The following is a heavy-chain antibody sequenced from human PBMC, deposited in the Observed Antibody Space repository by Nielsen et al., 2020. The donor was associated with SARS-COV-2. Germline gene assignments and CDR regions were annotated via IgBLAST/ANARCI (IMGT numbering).Heavy chain of an antibody. D-gene: IGHD3-9*01. J-gene: IGHJ4*02. CDR2: MSYSGST. V-gene: IGHV4-39*01. CDR3: ANLHWQRLVDF. Sequence: SETLSLTCNVSGGSINSRAYYWGWIRQPPGKGLEWIGSMSYSGSTYYNPSLKSRVTISMDTSKNQFSLKLSSVTAADTAVYFCANLHWQRLVDFWGQGSPVTVSS. CDR1: GGSINSRAYY.